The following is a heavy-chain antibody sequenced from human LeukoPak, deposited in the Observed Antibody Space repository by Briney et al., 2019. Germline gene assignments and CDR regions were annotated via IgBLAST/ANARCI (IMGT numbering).Heavy chain of an antibody. V-gene: IGHV3-21*04. D-gene: IGHD6-19*01. J-gene: IGHJ5*02. CDR1: GFTFSSYE. CDR2: ISTSSIYI. Sequence: GGSLRLSCAASGFTFSSYEMNWVRQAPGKGLEWVSSISTSSIYIYYADSVKGRFTISRDNAKNSLYLQMNSLRAEDTAVYYCARDSETVTSTSSWFDPWGQGTLVTVSS. CDR3: ARDSETVTSTSSWFDP.